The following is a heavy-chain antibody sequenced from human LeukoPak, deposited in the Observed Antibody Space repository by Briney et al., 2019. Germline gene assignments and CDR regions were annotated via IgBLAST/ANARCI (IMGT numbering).Heavy chain of an antibody. CDR1: GFTFSSYS. Sequence: GGSLRLSCAASGFTFSSYSMDWVRQAPGKGLEWVSYISSSSSTIYYADSVKGRFTISRDNAKNSLYLQMNSLRAEDTAVYYCARDSGSYADYWGQGTLVTVSS. J-gene: IGHJ4*02. V-gene: IGHV3-48*01. D-gene: IGHD1-26*01. CDR3: ARDSGSYADY. CDR2: ISSSSSTI.